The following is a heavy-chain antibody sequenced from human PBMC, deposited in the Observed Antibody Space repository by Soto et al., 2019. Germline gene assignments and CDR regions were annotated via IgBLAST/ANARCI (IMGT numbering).Heavy chain of an antibody. V-gene: IGHV3-66*01. D-gene: IGHD6-13*01. CDR1: EFTVSNTY. CDR3: ARDRDTNSWYYY. Sequence: EVQLVESGGGLVQPGESLRLSCAASEFTVSNTYMSWVRQAPGKGLEWVSLIHSGGSTYYADSVKGRFTISRDNSKNTLYLQMDSLRAEDTAVDYCARDRDTNSWYYYWGQGTLVTVSS. J-gene: IGHJ4*02. CDR2: IHSGGST.